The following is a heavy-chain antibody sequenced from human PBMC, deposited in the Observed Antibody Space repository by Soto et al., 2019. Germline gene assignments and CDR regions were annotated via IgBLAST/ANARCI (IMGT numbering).Heavy chain of an antibody. CDR1: GLTFSRYA. V-gene: IGHV3-30*04. CDR2: IIYDGSTK. Sequence: QVQLVESGGGVVQPGRSLRLSCAASGLTFSRYAMHWVRQAPGKGLEWVAVIIYDGSTKHYADSVQGRFTISRDNSKNTLYLQMNSLRDEDTAVYYSAAELGNKGYDGNDYWGQGTLVTVSS. D-gene: IGHD5-12*01. CDR3: AAELGNKGYDGNDY. J-gene: IGHJ4*02.